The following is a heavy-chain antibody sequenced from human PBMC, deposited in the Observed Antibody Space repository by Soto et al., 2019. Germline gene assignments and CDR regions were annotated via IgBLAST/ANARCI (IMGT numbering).Heavy chain of an antibody. J-gene: IGHJ3*02. Sequence: PGGSLRLSCAAPGFTFSGPAMHWVRQASGKGLEWVGRIRSKGNSYATAYAASVKGRFTISRDDSKNTAYLQMNSLKTEDTAVYYCTRLLSDAFDIWGQGTMVTVSS. CDR1: GFTFSGPA. CDR3: TRLLSDAFDI. V-gene: IGHV3-73*01. CDR2: IRSKGNSYAT.